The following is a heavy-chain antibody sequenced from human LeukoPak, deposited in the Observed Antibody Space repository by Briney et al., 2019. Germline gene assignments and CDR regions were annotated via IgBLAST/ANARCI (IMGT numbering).Heavy chain of an antibody. V-gene: IGHV3-30-3*01. CDR2: ISYDGSNK. CDR1: GFTFNSYA. Sequence: AGSLRLSCAAAGFTFNSYAMHWVRQAPGKGLEWVAVISYDGSNKYYADSVKGRFTISRDNSKNTLYLQMNSLRAEDTAVYYCARDGPKYCGGDCYFDYWGQGTLVTVSS. J-gene: IGHJ4*02. D-gene: IGHD2-21*02. CDR3: ARDGPKYCGGDCYFDY.